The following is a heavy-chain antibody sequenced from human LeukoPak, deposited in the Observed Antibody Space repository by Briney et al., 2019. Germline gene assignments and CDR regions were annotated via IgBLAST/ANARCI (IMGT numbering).Heavy chain of an antibody. CDR3: AKLGGYCSSTSCYPVY. J-gene: IGHJ4*02. CDR2: IRYDESNN. Sequence: GGSLRLSCVASGFIFSSYGMHWVRQAPGKGLEWVALIRYDESNNYYADSVKGRFTISRDNSKNTLYLQMNSLRAEDTAVYYCAKLGGYCSSTSCYPVYWGQGTLVTVSS. CDR1: GFIFSSYG. V-gene: IGHV3-30*02. D-gene: IGHD2-2*01.